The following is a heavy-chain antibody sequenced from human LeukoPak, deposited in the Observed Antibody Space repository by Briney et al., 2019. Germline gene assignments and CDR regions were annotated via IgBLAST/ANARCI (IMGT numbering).Heavy chain of an antibody. J-gene: IGHJ3*02. V-gene: IGHV4-59*01. CDR1: GGSISSYY. CDR2: IYYSGST. CDR3: ARVAPWHVKAFDI. Sequence: ETLSLTCTVSGGSISSYYWSWIRQPPGKGLEWIGYIYYSGSTNYNPSLKSRVTISVDTSKNQFSLKLSFVTAADTAVYYCARVAPWHVKAFDIWGQGTMVTVSS.